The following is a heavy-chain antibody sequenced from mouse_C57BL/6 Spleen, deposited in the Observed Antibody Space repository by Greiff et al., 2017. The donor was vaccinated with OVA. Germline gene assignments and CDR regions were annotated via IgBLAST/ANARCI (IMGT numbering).Heavy chain of an antibody. Sequence: EVKLVESGGGLVKPGGSLKLSCAASGFTFSDYGMHWVRQAPEKGLEWVAYISSGSSTIYYADTVKGRFTISRDNAKSTLFLQMTSLRSEDTAMYYCAKGARGAYWGQGTLVTVSA. CDR3: AKGARGAY. CDR2: ISSGSSTI. CDR1: GFTFSDYG. V-gene: IGHV5-17*01. J-gene: IGHJ3*01.